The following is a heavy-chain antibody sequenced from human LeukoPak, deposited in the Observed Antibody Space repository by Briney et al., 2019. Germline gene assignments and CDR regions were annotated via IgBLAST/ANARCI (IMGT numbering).Heavy chain of an antibody. D-gene: IGHD3-9*01. V-gene: IGHV4-34*01. CDR3: ARALTGDLFYFDY. Sequence: SETLSLTCAVYGGSFSGYYWSWIRQPPGKGLEWIGEINHSGSTNYNPSLKSRVTISVDTSKNQFSLKLSSVTAADTAVYYCARALTGDLFYFDYGGQGTLVPVSS. CDR2: INHSGST. CDR1: GGSFSGYY. J-gene: IGHJ4*02.